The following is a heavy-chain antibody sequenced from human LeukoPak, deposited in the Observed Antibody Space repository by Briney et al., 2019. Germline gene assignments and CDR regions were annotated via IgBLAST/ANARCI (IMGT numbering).Heavy chain of an antibody. CDR1: GVSFSGYY. CDR3: ARGPPPGATAYGVVDS. CDR2: INYSGST. Sequence: PSETLSLTCAVYGVSFSGYYWSWIRQPPGKGLEWIGGINYSGSTNYRPSLKSRVTMSVDTSKNQLSLKLGSVTAADTAVYYCARGPPPGATAYGVVDSWGQGTPVTVSS. V-gene: IGHV4-34*01. D-gene: IGHD3-10*01. J-gene: IGHJ5*01.